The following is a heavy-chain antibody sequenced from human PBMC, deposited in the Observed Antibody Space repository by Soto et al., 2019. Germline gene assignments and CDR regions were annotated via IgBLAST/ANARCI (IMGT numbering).Heavy chain of an antibody. V-gene: IGHV1-58*01. CDR3: AAPPYYPGSGHYFYYGMDV. J-gene: IGHJ6*02. Sequence: SVKVSCKASGFTFTNSAVQWVRQARGQRLEWIGWIVVGSGNTNYAQKFQERVTFTRDMSTSTACMELSSLRSEDTAVYYCAAPPYYPGSGHYFYYGMDVWGQGTTVTVSS. D-gene: IGHD3-10*01. CDR2: IVVGSGNT. CDR1: GFTFTNSA.